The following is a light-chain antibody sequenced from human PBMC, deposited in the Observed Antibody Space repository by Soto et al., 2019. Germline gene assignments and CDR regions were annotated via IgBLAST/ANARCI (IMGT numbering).Light chain of an antibody. J-gene: IGKJ1*01. CDR2: AAS. CDR1: QVITND. V-gene: IGKV1-17*01. Sequence: DLQMTQSPSSLSASVGDRLTITCRASQVITNDLGWYQQKPGKAPKRPIYAASTLQSGVPSRFSGSGSGTEFTLTVSSLQPEYVATYYCLQLNTYPWTFGQGTKVEIK. CDR3: LQLNTYPWT.